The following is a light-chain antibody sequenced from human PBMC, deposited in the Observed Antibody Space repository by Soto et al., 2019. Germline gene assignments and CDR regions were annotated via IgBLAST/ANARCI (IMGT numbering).Light chain of an antibody. CDR2: EGT. V-gene: IGLV2-14*01. J-gene: IGLJ1*01. Sequence: QSALTQPASVSGSPGQPITIPCSGSSSDVGNGYDSVSWYHQHPAKAPKLIIYEGTNRPSVVSSRFSGSKAGNTASLTLFGLQAEDEADYCCSSYTVSVAPNGFGSGTKVTV. CDR1: SSDVGNGYDS. CDR3: SSYTVSVAPNG.